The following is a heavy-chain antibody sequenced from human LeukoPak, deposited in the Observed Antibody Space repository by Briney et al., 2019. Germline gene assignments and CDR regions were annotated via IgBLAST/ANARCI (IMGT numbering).Heavy chain of an antibody. D-gene: IGHD2-2*01. CDR1: GYTFSTYD. J-gene: IGHJ4*02. CDR3: ARAIRYQLLSDY. Sequence: ASVKVSCKTSGYTFSTYDINWLRQAAGQGLEWMGWMNPNSANTGFAQKFQGRAAITSDTSTATAYLELSSLTSEDTAVYYCARAIRYQLLSDYWGQGTLVTVSS. V-gene: IGHV1-8*03. CDR2: MNPNSANT.